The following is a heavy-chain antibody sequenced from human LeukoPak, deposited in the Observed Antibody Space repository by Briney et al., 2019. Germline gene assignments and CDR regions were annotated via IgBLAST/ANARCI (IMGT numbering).Heavy chain of an antibody. CDR2: IDPSDSYT. CDR1: GYIFTGYW. CDR3: ATGGSCSGGSCYSGSWSDP. Sequence: GGSLQISCKGSGYIFTGYWISWVRQLPGKGLEWMGRIDPSDSYTNYSPSFQGHVTISADKSISTAYLQWSSLKASDTAMYYCATGGSCSGGSCYSGSWSDPWGQGTLVTVSS. J-gene: IGHJ5*02. V-gene: IGHV5-10-1*01. D-gene: IGHD2-15*01.